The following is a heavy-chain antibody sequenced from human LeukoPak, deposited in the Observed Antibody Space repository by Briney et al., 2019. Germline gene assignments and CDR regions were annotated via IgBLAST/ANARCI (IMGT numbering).Heavy chain of an antibody. V-gene: IGHV4-39*01. J-gene: IGHJ5*02. CDR2: IYYSGST. D-gene: IGHD2-21*01. Sequence: SETLSLTCTVSGGSISSSSYYGGWIRQPPGKGLEWIGSIYYSGSTYYNPSRKSRVTISVDTSKNQFSLKLSSVTAADTAVYYCARGRALLAWGQGTLVTVSS. CDR1: GGSISSSSYY. CDR3: ARGRALLA.